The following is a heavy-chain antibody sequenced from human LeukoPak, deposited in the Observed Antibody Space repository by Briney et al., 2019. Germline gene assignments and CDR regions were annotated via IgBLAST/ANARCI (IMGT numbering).Heavy chain of an antibody. J-gene: IGHJ3*01. Sequence: SETLSLTCAVYGGSFSGYYWSWIRQPPGKGLEWIGEINHSGSTNYNPSLKSRVTISVDTSKNQFSLKLSSVTAADTAVYYCARRKGAFDLWGQGTMVTVSS. CDR2: INHSGST. CDR1: GGSFSGYY. CDR3: ARRKGAFDL. V-gene: IGHV4-34*01.